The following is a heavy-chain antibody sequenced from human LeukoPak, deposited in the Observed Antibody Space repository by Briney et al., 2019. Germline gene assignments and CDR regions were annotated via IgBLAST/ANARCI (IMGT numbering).Heavy chain of an antibody. Sequence: ASVKVSCKASGYTFTGYYMHWARQAPGQGLEWMGWINPNSGATDYAQKFQGRVTMTRDTSISTAYMELSRLRSDDTAVYYCAREVAVAGPGDYWGQGTLVTVSS. CDR2: INPNSGAT. J-gene: IGHJ4*02. CDR1: GYTFTGYY. CDR3: AREVAVAGPGDY. V-gene: IGHV1-2*02. D-gene: IGHD6-19*01.